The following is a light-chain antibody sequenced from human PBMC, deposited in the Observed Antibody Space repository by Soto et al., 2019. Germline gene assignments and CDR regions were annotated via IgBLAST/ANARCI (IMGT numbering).Light chain of an antibody. V-gene: IGKV1-39*01. CDR1: QNINIF. J-gene: IGKJ1*01. CDR2: GAS. CDR3: QQSYSTPWT. Sequence: DIQVTQSPSSLSASVRDRVTITCRASQNINIFLNWYHQKPGEAPKLLIYGASSLQSGVPSRFSGSGSGTDFTLIISSLQPEDFATYYCQQSYSTPWTFGQGTKVEIK.